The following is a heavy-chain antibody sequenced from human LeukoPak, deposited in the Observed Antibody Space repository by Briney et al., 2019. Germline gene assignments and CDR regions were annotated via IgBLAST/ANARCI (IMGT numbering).Heavy chain of an antibody. Sequence: PGGSLRLSCAVSGFTVSSNYMSWVRQAPGKGLQWVSLIYSGGSTYYADSVKGRLTISRDNSKNTLYLQMNSLRGEDTAVYYCASLNDGEFHFDYWGQGTLVTVSS. CDR1: GFTVSSNY. J-gene: IGHJ4*02. V-gene: IGHV3-53*01. D-gene: IGHD3-10*01. CDR3: ASLNDGEFHFDY. CDR2: IYSGGST.